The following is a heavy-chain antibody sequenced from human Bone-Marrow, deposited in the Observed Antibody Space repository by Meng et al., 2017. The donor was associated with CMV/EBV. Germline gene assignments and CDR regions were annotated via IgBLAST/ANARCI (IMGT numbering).Heavy chain of an antibody. CDR2: IQASGGEP. Sequence: ASVKVSCKASTSGHAFSNYYVHWVRQAPGQGLEWVGMIQASGGEPTYAQRFQGRVTVTRDTSTSTIFLDMRSLRSDDTALYFCAREYCTTPICSYNPHWFGPWGQGNQVNVYS. D-gene: IGHD2-2*01. V-gene: IGHV1-46*01. J-gene: IGHJ5*02. CDR1: GHAFSNYY. CDR3: AREYCTTPICSYNPHWFGP.